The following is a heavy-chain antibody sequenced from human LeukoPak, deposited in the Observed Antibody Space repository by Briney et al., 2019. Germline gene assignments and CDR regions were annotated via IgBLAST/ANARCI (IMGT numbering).Heavy chain of an antibody. CDR1: GGSISIYY. J-gene: IGHJ3*02. CDR3: ARATMVRGVIGLYVAFDI. D-gene: IGHD3-10*01. Sequence: SETLSLTCTVSGGSISIYYWNWIRQSPGRGLEWVGYIYYTGSSSYNPSLKSRVTMSVDTSKNQFSLNLRSVTAADTAVYYCARATMVRGVIGLYVAFDIWGQGTMVTVSS. V-gene: IGHV4-59*01. CDR2: IYYTGSS.